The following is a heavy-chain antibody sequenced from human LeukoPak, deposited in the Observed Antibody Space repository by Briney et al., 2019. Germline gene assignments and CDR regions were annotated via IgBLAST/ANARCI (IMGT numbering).Heavy chain of an antibody. CDR3: ATRRGSSGWY. CDR1: GGSISSGSYY. V-gene: IGHV4-61*02. J-gene: IGHJ4*02. Sequence: SETLSLTCTVSGGSISSGSYYWSWIRQPAGKGLEWIGRIYTSGSTNYNPSLKSRVTISVDTSKNQFSLKLSSVTAADTAVFYCATRRGSSGWYWGQGTLVTVSS. D-gene: IGHD6-19*01. CDR2: IYTSGST.